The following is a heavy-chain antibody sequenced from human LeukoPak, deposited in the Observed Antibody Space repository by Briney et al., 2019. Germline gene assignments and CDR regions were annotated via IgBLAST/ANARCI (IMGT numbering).Heavy chain of an antibody. CDR2: ISGSGNYI. V-gene: IGHV3-21*01. Sequence: GGSLRLSCAASGFTFTSYTMNWVRQAPGKGLEWVSSISGSGNYIYYADSVKGRFTISRDSAENSIYLQMNSRRAEDTAVYYCARDYYGDYYFDYWGQGTLVTVSS. CDR3: ARDYYGDYYFDY. CDR1: GFTFTSYT. D-gene: IGHD4-17*01. J-gene: IGHJ4*02.